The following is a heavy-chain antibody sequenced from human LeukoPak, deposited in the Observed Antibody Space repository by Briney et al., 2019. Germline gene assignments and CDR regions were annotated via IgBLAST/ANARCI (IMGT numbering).Heavy chain of an antibody. Sequence: GRSLRLSCAASGFTFDNYAMHWVRQAPGKGLEWVAVISYDGSNKYYADSVKGRFTISRENAKNSLYLQMNSLRVEDTAVYYCVRQKKSHGNFDYWGQGTLVTVSS. CDR2: ISYDGSNK. V-gene: IGHV3-30*14. J-gene: IGHJ4*02. CDR3: VRQKKSHGNFDY. D-gene: IGHD1-26*01. CDR1: GFTFDNYA.